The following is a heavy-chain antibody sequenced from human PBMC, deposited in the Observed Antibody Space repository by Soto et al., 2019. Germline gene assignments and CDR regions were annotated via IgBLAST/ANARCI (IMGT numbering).Heavy chain of an antibody. J-gene: IGHJ4*02. CDR3: ARGRAPAATPYYFDY. Sequence: QVHLVQSGAEVKKPGSSVKVSCKAFGGTFSTYAISWVRQAPGQGLEWMGGIIPIFGTANYAQKLQGRVTITADVSTSTAYMQLSGLRSEDSAVYYCARGRAPAATPYYFDYWGQGTLVTVSS. CDR2: IIPIFGTA. V-gene: IGHV1-69*01. CDR1: GGTFSTYA.